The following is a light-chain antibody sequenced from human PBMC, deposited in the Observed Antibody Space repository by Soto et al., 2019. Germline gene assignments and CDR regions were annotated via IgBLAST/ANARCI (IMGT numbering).Light chain of an antibody. CDR2: GAS. V-gene: IGKV3-15*01. CDR3: QHYDLWPPDT. CDR1: QSVSSN. Sequence: EIVVTQSPATLSVSPGERATLSCRASQSVSSNLAWYQQKPGQAPRLLIYGASTRATGIPARFSGSGSGTEFTLTITSLQSEDSAVYYCQHYDLWPPDTFGQGTKLEIK. J-gene: IGKJ2*01.